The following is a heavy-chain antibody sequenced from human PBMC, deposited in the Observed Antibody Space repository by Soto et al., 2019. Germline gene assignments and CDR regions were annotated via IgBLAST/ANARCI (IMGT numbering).Heavy chain of an antibody. J-gene: IGHJ4*02. CDR3: ARQAYDISGYDDY. CDR2: IIPILGIA. D-gene: IGHD3-22*01. V-gene: IGHV1-69*02. Sequence: QVQLVQSGAEVKKPGSSVKVSCKASGGTFSSYTISWVRQAPGQGLEWMGRIIPILGIANYAQKFQGRVTSTADKSTSTAYMELSSLRSEDTAVYYCARQAYDISGYDDYWGQGTLVTVSS. CDR1: GGTFSSYT.